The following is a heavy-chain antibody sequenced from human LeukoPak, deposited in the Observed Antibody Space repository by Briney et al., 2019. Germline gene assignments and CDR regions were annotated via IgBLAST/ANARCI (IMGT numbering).Heavy chain of an antibody. CDR2: ISSSSRDT. V-gene: IGHV3-11*03. J-gene: IGHJ3*02. D-gene: IGHD3-3*01. CDR1: GFTFSDYY. CDR3: ARRFWYAFDI. Sequence: GGCLRLSCAASGFTFSDYYMSWIRQAPGKGLEWVSYISSSSRDTNYADSVKGRFTISRDNAKNSLYLQMTSLRAEDTAVYYCARRFWYAFDIWGQGTMVTVSP.